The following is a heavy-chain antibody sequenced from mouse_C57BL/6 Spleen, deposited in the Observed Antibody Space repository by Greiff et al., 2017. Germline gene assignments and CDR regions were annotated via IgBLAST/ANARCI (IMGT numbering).Heavy chain of an antibody. CDR3: ARSGGSSLYWCFDV. J-gene: IGHJ1*03. CDR2: IYPGDGDT. D-gene: IGHD1-1*01. Sequence: QVQLQQSGPELVKPGASVKISCKASGYAFSSSWMNWVKQRPGKGLEWIGRIYPGDGDTNYNGKFKGKATLTADKSSSTAYMQLSSLTSEDSAVYFCARSGGSSLYWCFDVWGTGTTVTVSS. CDR1: GYAFSSSW. V-gene: IGHV1-82*01.